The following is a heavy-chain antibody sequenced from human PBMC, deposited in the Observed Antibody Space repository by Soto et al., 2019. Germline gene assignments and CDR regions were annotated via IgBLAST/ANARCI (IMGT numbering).Heavy chain of an antibody. CDR2: ISGYNGDT. V-gene: IGHV1-18*01. Sequence: ASVKVSCKASGYTFTRYGISWVRQAPGQGLEWMGWISGYNGDTKYAQKFQGRVTMTVDTSTTTAYMELRSLTSDDTAVYYCTTLPCRWSGYGMDVWGQGTTVTVSS. J-gene: IGHJ6*02. D-gene: IGHD3-3*01. CDR1: GYTFTRYG. CDR3: TTLPCRWSGYGMDV.